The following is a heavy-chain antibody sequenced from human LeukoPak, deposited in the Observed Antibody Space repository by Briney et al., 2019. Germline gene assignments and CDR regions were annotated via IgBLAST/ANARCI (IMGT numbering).Heavy chain of an antibody. CDR2: ISDSGDTT. CDR3: AKARRGSHFDC. V-gene: IGHV3-23*01. CDR1: GFTFSSYA. Sequence: GGSLRLSCAASGFTFSSYAMSWVRQGPGKGLEWVSGISDSGDTTHYADSVKGRFTISRDNSKDTLYLQMNSLRVEDTAVYYCAKARRGSHFDCWGQGILVTVSS. J-gene: IGHJ4*02. D-gene: IGHD1-26*01.